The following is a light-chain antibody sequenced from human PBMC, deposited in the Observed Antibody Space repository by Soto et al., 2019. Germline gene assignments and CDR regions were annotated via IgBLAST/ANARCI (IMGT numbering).Light chain of an antibody. J-gene: IGKJ4*01. CDR3: QQYNSISLLT. CDR2: GAS. V-gene: IGKV3-15*01. Sequence: EIVMTHSPVTLSVSPCERATLSCSASQSVSSNLAWYQQKPGQAPRLLIYGASTRATGIPARFSGSGSGTEFTLTISSLQPDDFATYYCQQYNSISLLTFGGGTKVDIK. CDR1: QSVSSN.